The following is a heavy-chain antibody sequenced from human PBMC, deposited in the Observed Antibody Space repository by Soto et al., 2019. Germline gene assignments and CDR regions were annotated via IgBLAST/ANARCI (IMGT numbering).Heavy chain of an antibody. D-gene: IGHD2-21*01. Sequence: FIQSLRTAARYSIEVYWSGLSRQMPGKGLEWMGIMYPGDSDLRYSPSFQGQVTISADRSISTAYLQWSSLKASDSAMYYCARQPSNGVWFLWVKGTTVTVSS. V-gene: IGHV5-51*01. CDR1: RYSIEVYW. CDR3: ARQPSNGVWFL. J-gene: IGHJ6*04. CDR2: MYPGDSDL.